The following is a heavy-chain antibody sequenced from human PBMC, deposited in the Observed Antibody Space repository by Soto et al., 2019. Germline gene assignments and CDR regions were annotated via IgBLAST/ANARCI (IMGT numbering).Heavy chain of an antibody. J-gene: IGHJ6*03. CDR2: ISYDGSNK. V-gene: IGHV3-30*18. Sequence: GGSLRLSCAASGFTFSSYGMHWVRQAPGKGLEWVAVISYDGSNKYYADSVKGRFTISRDNSKNTLYLQMNSLRAEDTAVYYCAKDTNYGHRYYYYMDVWGKGTTVTVSS. D-gene: IGHD4-17*01. CDR3: AKDTNYGHRYYYYMDV. CDR1: GFTFSSYG.